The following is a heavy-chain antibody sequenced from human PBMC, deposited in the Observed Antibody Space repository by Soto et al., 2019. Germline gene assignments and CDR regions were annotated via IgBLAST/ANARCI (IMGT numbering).Heavy chain of an antibody. V-gene: IGHV1-69*01. CDR3: ARLPGYAIKVWGGMDV. CDR2: IIPIFGTA. Sequence: QVQLVQSGAEVKKPGSSVKVSFKASGGTFSSYAISWVRQAPGQGLEWMGGIIPIFGTANYAQKFQGRVTITADESTSTAYMELSSLRSEDTAVYYCARLPGYAIKVWGGMDVWGQGTTVTVSS. D-gene: IGHD2-8*01. CDR1: GGTFSSYA. J-gene: IGHJ6*02.